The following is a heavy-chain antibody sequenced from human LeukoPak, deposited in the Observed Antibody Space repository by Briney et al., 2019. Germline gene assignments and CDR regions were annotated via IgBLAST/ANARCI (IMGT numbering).Heavy chain of an antibody. CDR1: EFTFVRYA. CDR2: ISSSSFKI. V-gene: IGHV3-48*04. J-gene: IGHJ6*03. D-gene: IGHD6-13*01. Sequence: PGGSLRLSWAASEFTFVRYAMNWVRQAPGEGLEWVSYISSSSFKIGYADSVKGRFTISRDNSKNSLYLQMDSLRVEDTAVYYCVRDPSYGSSWYYYMDVWGKGTTATVSS. CDR3: VRDPSYGSSWYYYMDV.